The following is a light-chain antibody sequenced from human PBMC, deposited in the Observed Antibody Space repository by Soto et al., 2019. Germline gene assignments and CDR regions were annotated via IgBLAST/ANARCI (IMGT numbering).Light chain of an antibody. CDR2: LERSGSY. V-gene: IGLV4-60*03. Sequence: QSALTQSSSASASLGSSVKLTCTLSSGHSAYIIAWHQQQPGKAPRFLMKLERSGSYNKGSGVPDRFSGSSSGADRYLTISNLQSGDEADYYCETSGVFGGGTQLTVL. CDR3: ETSGV. CDR1: SGHSAYI. J-gene: IGLJ3*02.